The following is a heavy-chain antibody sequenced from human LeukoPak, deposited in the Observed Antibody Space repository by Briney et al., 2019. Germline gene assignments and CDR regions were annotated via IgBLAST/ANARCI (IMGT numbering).Heavy chain of an antibody. V-gene: IGHV3-7*03. CDR1: GFTFSNYW. CDR2: IKHDGSEK. CDR3: ARALNGFDI. Sequence: GGSLRLSCAASGFTFSNYWMSWVRQAPGKGLEWVANIKHDGSEKYYVDSVKGRFTISRDNAKNSLYLQMNSLRAEDTAVYYCARALNGFDIWGPGTLVTVSS. J-gene: IGHJ3*02.